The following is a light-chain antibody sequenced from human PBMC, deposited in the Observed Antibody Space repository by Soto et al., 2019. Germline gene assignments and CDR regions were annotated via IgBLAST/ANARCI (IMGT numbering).Light chain of an antibody. Sequence: QRALTQPGSVCGSPGESIPISCSGTTSDIGSYNHVAWYQQFPGKSPKLMIYAVSDRPSGVSDRFSGSKSGITASLTISGLQTEDEADYYCISYTDRQSYLFGTGTKVTVL. V-gene: IGLV2-14*03. J-gene: IGLJ1*01. CDR2: AVS. CDR3: ISYTDRQSYL. CDR1: TSDIGSYNH.